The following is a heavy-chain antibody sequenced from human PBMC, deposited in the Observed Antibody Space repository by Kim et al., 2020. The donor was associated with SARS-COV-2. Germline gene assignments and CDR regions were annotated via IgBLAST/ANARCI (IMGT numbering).Heavy chain of an antibody. CDR1: GFTFTNYW. CDR3: IPLYYYGMDV. CDR2: IKQDGSAK. V-gene: IGHV3-7*03. J-gene: IGHJ6*02. D-gene: IGHD2-2*02. Sequence: GGSLRLSCTASGFTFTNYWMSWVRQAPGKGLEWVANIKQDGSAKHYADSVKGRFTISRDNADNSLYLQMNSLTAEVTAVYYSIPLYYYGMDVWGLGTTVT.